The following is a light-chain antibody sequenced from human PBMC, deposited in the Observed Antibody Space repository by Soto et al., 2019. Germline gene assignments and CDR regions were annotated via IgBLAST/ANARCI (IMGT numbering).Light chain of an antibody. CDR2: DVS. CDR1: SGDVGSYNS. Sequence: QSALTQPPSASGSPGQSVTISCTGTSGDVGSYNSVSWYQQHPAKAPKLIIFDVSKRPSGVPARFSGSRSGSTASLTVSGLQAEDEADYYCSSYGGSNNFVFGTGTKLTVL. CDR3: SSYGGSNNFV. J-gene: IGLJ1*01. V-gene: IGLV2-8*01.